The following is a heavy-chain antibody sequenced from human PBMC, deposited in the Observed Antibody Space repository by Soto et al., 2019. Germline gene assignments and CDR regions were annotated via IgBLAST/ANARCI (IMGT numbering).Heavy chain of an antibody. D-gene: IGHD6-19*01. CDR1: GYTFTSYA. Sequence: ASLKVSCKASGYTFTSYAMHWVRQAPGQRLEWMGWINAGNGNTKYSQKFQGRVTITRDTSASTAYMELSSLRSEDTAVYYCARGGVHAHPRPGYSSGWYYWFDPWGQGTLVTVSS. J-gene: IGHJ5*02. CDR3: ARGGVHAHPRPGYSSGWYYWFDP. CDR2: INAGNGNT. V-gene: IGHV1-3*01.